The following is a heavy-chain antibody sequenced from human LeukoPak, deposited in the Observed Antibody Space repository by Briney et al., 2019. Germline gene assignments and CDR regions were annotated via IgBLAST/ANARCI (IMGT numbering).Heavy chain of an antibody. V-gene: IGHV3-15*01. CDR3: VTNLDGTRNCRTGNCLN. J-gene: IGHJ4*02. CDR1: GFSFTNAR. D-gene: IGHD3/OR15-3a*01. CDR2: IKSNTDGGTA. Sequence: GGSLRLPCAASGFSFTNARMSWVRQTPGKGLEGVVHIKSNTDGGTADYAAPLKGNFTFSIDDSKTSPYLRINSLKTDDTAVYYCVTNLDGTRNCRTGNCLNCGQGDLVTVSS.